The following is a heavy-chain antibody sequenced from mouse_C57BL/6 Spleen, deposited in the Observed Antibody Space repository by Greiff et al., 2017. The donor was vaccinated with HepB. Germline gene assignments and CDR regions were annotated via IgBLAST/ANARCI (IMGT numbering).Heavy chain of an antibody. CDR1: GFSLTSYG. CDR3: ASASSGGGFAY. Sequence: VKLMESGPGLVAPSQSLSITCTVSGFSLTSYGVDWVRQSPGKGLEWLGVIWGVGSTNYNSALKSRLSISKDNSKSQVFLKMNSLQTDDTAMYYCASASSGGGFAYWGQGTLVTVSA. J-gene: IGHJ3*01. V-gene: IGHV2-6*01. D-gene: IGHD3-1*01. CDR2: IWGVGST.